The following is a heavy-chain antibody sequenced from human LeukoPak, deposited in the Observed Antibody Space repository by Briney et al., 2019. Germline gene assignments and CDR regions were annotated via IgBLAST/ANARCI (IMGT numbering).Heavy chain of an antibody. CDR1: GYSISSGYY. J-gene: IGHJ4*02. CDR2: IYHSGST. Sequence: SETLSLTCTVSGYSISSGYYWGWIRQPPGKGLEWIGSIYHSGSTYYNPSLKSRVTISVDTSKNQFSLKLNSVTAADTAVYYCARVAIYYDSSGYYYWGQGTLVTDSS. D-gene: IGHD3-22*01. CDR3: ARVAIYYDSSGYYY. V-gene: IGHV4-38-2*02.